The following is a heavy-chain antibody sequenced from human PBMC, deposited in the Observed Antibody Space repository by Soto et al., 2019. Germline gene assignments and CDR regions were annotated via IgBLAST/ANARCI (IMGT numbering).Heavy chain of an antibody. V-gene: IGHV4-59*01. Sequence: PSETLSLTCTVSGGSIRNSFWSWIRQPPGKGLEWIGYVFYSGSTNYNPSLKSRVTISVDTSKNQFSLKLSSVTAADTAVYYCARTYDDSGPNSGGYGFDIWGQGTMVTVSS. CDR1: GGSIRNSF. CDR2: VFYSGST. CDR3: ARTYDDSGPNSGGYGFDI. D-gene: IGHD3-22*01. J-gene: IGHJ3*02.